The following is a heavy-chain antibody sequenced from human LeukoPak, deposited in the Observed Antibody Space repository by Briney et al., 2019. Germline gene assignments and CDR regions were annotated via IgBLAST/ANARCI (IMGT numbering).Heavy chain of an antibody. J-gene: IGHJ6*03. CDR2: ISAYNGNT. D-gene: IGHD2-2*01. CDR3: ARGQVPAALRGLHYYMDF. V-gene: IGHV1-18*01. CDR1: GYTFTSYG. Sequence: GASVKVSCKASGYTFTSYGISWVRQAPGQGLEWMGWISAYNGNTNYAQKLQGRVTITADESTSTAYMELSSLRSDDTAVYYCARGQVPAALRGLHYYMDFWGTGTTITVSS.